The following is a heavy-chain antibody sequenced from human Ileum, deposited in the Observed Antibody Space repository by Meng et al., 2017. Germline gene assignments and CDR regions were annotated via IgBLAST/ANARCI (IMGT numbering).Heavy chain of an antibody. D-gene: IGHD6-19*01. V-gene: IGHV6-1*01. CDR3: ARGSYASGWGY. J-gene: IGHJ4*02. Sequence: QGKLQQSGPGPVKPSPTPTPTCAISGDSVASNSAAWNWIRQSPARGLDWLGRTYYRSKWYNDYAVSVKSRININPDTSKNEFSLHLNYVTPEDTGVYYCARGSYASGWGYWGQGTLVTVSS. CDR1: GDSVASNSAA. CDR2: TYYRSKWYN.